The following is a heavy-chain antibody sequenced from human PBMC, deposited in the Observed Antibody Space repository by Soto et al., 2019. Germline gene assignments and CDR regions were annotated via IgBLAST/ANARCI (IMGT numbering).Heavy chain of an antibody. D-gene: IGHD4-17*01. V-gene: IGHV4-59*01. CDR3: TRVGGYYGDYPNFDY. J-gene: IGHJ4*02. CDR1: GSSISSYY. CDR2: IYYSVST. Sequence: PSETLSLTCTVSGSSISSYYWSWIRQPPGKGLEWIGSIYYSVSTNYNPSLKGRVIISVDSSKKQLSLRLNSVTAADTAVYYCTRVGGYYGDYPNFDYWGQGAPVTVSS.